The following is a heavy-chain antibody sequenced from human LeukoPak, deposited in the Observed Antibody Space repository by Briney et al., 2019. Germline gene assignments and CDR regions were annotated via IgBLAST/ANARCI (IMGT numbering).Heavy chain of an antibody. D-gene: IGHD3-3*01. Sequence: GGPLRLSCAASGFTLSVSWMSWVRQAPGKGLEWVSAISGSGGSTYYADSVKGRFTISRDNSKNTLYLQMNSLRAEDTAVYYCAKGRLRFLEWLLSLPDWGQGTLVTVSS. V-gene: IGHV3-23*01. CDR2: ISGSGGST. CDR1: GFTLSVSW. J-gene: IGHJ4*02. CDR3: AKGRLRFLEWLLSLPD.